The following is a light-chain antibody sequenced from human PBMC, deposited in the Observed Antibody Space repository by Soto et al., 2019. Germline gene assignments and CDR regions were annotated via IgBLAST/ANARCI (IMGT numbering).Light chain of an antibody. CDR2: AAS. V-gene: IGKV1-39*01. J-gene: IGKJ1*01. Sequence: DIQMTQSPSSLSASVGDRVTITCQASQDISNYLNWYQQKPGKAPKLLIYAASKLESGVPSRFGGSGSGTDFTLTISSLQPEDFATYYCQQSYRNPRTFGLGTRVEIK. CDR1: QDISNY. CDR3: QQSYRNPRT.